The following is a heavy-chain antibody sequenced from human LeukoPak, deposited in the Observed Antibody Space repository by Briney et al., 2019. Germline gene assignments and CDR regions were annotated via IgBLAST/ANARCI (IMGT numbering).Heavy chain of an antibody. CDR1: GFTFSTYW. CDR3: ARAPSEIGGYYPEYFRH. J-gene: IGHJ1*01. V-gene: IGHV3-74*01. CDR2: IKSDGST. Sequence: GGSLRLSCAASGFTFSTYWMHWVRQAPGKGLVWVSRIKSDGSTNYADSVKGRFTISRDNANNTLSLQMNSLRPEDTGVYYCARAPSEIGGYYPEYFRHWGQGTLVPVSS. D-gene: IGHD3-22*01.